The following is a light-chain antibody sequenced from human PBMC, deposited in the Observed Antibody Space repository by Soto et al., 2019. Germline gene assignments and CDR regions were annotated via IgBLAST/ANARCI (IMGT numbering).Light chain of an antibody. Sequence: DIQMTQSPSTLSASVGDRVTISCRASHSINGWLAWYQQKPGTAPKVLIYHASNLQSGVPSRFSGSGSGTEFTLTISRLQPDDFATYYCQQYNSYSFGQGTKVDIK. CDR3: QQYNSYS. CDR2: HAS. V-gene: IGKV1-5*01. CDR1: HSINGW. J-gene: IGKJ1*01.